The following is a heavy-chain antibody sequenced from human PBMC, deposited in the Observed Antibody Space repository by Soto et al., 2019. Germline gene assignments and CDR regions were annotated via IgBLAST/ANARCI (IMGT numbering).Heavy chain of an antibody. CDR1: GFTFSSYA. Sequence: QVQLVESGGGVVQPGRSLRLSCAASGFTFSSYAMHWVRQAPGKGLEWVAVISYDGSNKYYADSVKGRFTISRDNSKNAXYXXMNRLRAEDTAVYCCARDGCGWGCSGGCCYRGWDYWGQGTLVTVSS. CDR2: ISYDGSNK. J-gene: IGHJ4*02. D-gene: IGHD2-15*01. V-gene: IGHV3-30-3*01. CDR3: ARDGCGWGCSGGCCYRGWDY.